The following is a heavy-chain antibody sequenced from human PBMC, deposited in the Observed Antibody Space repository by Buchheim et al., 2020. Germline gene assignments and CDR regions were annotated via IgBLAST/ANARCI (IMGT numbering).Heavy chain of an antibody. CDR2: IWYDGGSK. D-gene: IGHD3-10*01. CDR1: GFIFSSYG. V-gene: IGHV3-33*01. J-gene: IGHJ4*02. CDR3: AREDLLAWFGAFDF. Sequence: QVQLVESGGDVVQPGRSLRLSCAASGFIFSSYGMHWVRQAQGKGLEWVAVIWYDGGSKYYADSVKGRFTISRENSMDTLYLHMNSLRAEDTAVYYCAREDLLAWFGAFDFWGQGTL.